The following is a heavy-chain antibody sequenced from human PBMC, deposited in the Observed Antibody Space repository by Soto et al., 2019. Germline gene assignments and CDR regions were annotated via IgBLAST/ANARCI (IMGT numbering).Heavy chain of an antibody. CDR3: GRAVPGMEV. CDR2: ISTDGSNE. Sequence: ARRRVRQAPSKGLDWVALISTDGSNEYYAASVKGRFTVSRDNSKNTLYLQMNSLRGEDTAVYYCGRAVPGMEVWGQGTTVLVFS. V-gene: IGHV3-30*04. CDR1: A. J-gene: IGHJ6*01. D-gene: IGHD6-19*01.